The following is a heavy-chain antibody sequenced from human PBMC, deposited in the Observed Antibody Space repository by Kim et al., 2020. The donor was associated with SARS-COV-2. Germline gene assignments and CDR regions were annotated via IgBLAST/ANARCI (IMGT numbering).Heavy chain of an antibody. CDR2: DGET. J-gene: IGHJ4*02. Sequence: DGETIYAQKCQGRVTMTEDTSTDTAYMELSSLGSEDTAVYYCAGDAGTDYWGQGTLVTVSS. V-gene: IGHV1-24*01. CDR3: AGDAGTDY.